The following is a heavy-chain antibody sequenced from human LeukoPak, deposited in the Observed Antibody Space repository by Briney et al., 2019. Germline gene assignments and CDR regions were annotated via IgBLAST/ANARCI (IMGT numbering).Heavy chain of an antibody. V-gene: IGHV1-8*03. J-gene: IGHJ5*02. D-gene: IGHD3-10*01. CDR2: MNPNSGNT. Sequence: ASVKVSCKASGYTFTSYDINWVRQATGQGVEWMGWMNPNSGNTGYAQKFQGRVTITRNTSISTAYMELSSLRSEDTAVYYCARGFPVFHLRNRNWFDPWGQGTLVTVSS. CDR3: ARGFPVFHLRNRNWFDP. CDR1: GYTFTSYD.